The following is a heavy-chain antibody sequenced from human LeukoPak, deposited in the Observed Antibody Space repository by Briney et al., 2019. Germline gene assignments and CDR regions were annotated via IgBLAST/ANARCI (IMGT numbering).Heavy chain of an antibody. CDR1: GGTFSSYA. CDR3: ARDRDLYCSSTSCYSPFDY. CDR2: IIPIFGIA. D-gene: IGHD2-2*01. Sequence: GASVKVSCKASGGTFSSYAISWVRQAPGQGLEWMGRIIPIFGIANYAQKFQGRVTITADESTSTAYMELSSLRSEDTAVYYCARDRDLYCSSTSCYSPFDYWGQGTLVTVSS. V-gene: IGHV1-69*13. J-gene: IGHJ4*02.